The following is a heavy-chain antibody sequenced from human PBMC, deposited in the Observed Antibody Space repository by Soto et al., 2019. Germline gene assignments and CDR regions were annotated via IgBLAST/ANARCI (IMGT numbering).Heavy chain of an antibody. J-gene: IGHJ4*02. Sequence: SETLSLTCNVSGASISNYFWNWIRQSPGKGLEWIGYIYYSGSTNYNPSLKSRVTISVDTSKNQFSLKLSSVTAADTAVYYCARGRIQLWYPFDYWGQGTLVTVSS. CDR3: ARGRIQLWYPFDY. CDR2: IYYSGST. CDR1: GASISNYF. V-gene: IGHV4-59*01. D-gene: IGHD5-18*01.